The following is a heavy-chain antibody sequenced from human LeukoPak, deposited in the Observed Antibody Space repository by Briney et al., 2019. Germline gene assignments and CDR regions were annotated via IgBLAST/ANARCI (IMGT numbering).Heavy chain of an antibody. CDR2: IIPIFGTA. J-gene: IGHJ4*02. CDR3: ASRKLANDY. CDR1: GGTFSSYA. V-gene: IGHV1-69*06. Sequence: ASVKVSCKASGGTFSSYAISWVRQAPGQGLEWMGGIIPIFGTANYARKFQGRVTITADRSTSTAYMELSSLRSEDTAVYYCASRKLANDYWGQGTLVTVSS. D-gene: IGHD1-1*01.